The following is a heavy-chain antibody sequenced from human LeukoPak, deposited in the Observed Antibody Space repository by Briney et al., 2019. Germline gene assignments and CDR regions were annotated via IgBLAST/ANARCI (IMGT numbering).Heavy chain of an antibody. CDR2: ISGSGGST. V-gene: IGHV3-23*01. J-gene: IGHJ4*02. CDR3: ATLRETYCGGDCYSFDY. CDR1: GFTFSSYA. Sequence: AGGSLRLSCAASGFTFSSYAMSWVRQAPGKGLEWVSAISGSGGSTHYADSVKGRFTISRDNSKNTLYLQMNSLRAEDTAVYYCATLRETYCGGDCYSFDYWGQGTLVTVSS. D-gene: IGHD2-21*01.